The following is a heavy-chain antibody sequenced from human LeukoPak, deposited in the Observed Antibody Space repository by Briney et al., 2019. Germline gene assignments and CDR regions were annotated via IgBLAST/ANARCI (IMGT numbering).Heavy chain of an antibody. D-gene: IGHD6-13*01. V-gene: IGHV3-30*04. CDR3: ARDPYTSSGDAFDI. CDR1: GFTFSSYA. Sequence: GGSLRLSCAASGFTFSSYAMHWVRQAPGKGLEWVAVISYDGSNKYYADSVKGRFTISRDNSKNSLYLQMNSLRAEDTAVYFCARDPYTSSGDAFDIWGQGTMVTVSS. CDR2: ISYDGSNK. J-gene: IGHJ3*02.